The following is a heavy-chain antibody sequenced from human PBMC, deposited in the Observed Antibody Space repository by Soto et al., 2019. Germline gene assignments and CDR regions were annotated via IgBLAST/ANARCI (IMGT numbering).Heavy chain of an antibody. CDR3: ARDLHPYYYDSSGYPAY. Sequence: GGSLRLSCAASGFTFSSYGMHWVRQAPGKGLEWVSVIWYDGSNKYYADSVKGRFTISRDNSKNSLYLQMNSLRAEDTAVYYCARDLHPYYYDSSGYPAYWGQGTLVTVSS. D-gene: IGHD3-22*01. CDR2: IWYDGSNK. J-gene: IGHJ4*02. V-gene: IGHV3-33*01. CDR1: GFTFSSYG.